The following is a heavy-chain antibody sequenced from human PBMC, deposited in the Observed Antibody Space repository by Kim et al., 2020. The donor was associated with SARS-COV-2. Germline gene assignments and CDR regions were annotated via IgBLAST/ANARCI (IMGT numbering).Heavy chain of an antibody. D-gene: IGHD6-19*01. Sequence: ASVKVSCKASGYTFTGYYMHWVRQAPGQGLEWMGWINPNSGGTNYAQKFQGWVTMTRDTSISTAYMELSRLRSDDTAVYYCARDWGTVAGYPLDYWGQGTLVTVSS. CDR2: INPNSGGT. CDR1: GYTFTGYY. CDR3: ARDWGTVAGYPLDY. J-gene: IGHJ4*02. V-gene: IGHV1-2*04.